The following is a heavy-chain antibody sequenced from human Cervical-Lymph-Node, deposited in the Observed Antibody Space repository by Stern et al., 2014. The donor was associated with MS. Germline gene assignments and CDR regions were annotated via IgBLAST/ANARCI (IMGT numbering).Heavy chain of an antibody. Sequence: VQLGQSGAEVKEPGESLTISCKAYGYSFSTHWISWVRQMPGKGLEWMGRIDPSDSYVSYGPSFQGHVTISADKSINTAYLAWSSLKASDSAIYYCARSGNDYVWGSRYWGQGTLVTVSS. CDR1: GYSFSTHW. J-gene: IGHJ4*02. D-gene: IGHD3-16*01. V-gene: IGHV5-10-1*03. CDR3: ARSGNDYVWGSRY. CDR2: IDPSDSYV.